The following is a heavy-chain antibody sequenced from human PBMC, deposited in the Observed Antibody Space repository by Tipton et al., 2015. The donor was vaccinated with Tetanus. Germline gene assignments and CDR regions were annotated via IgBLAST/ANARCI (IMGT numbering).Heavy chain of an antibody. CDR2: ISWNSGSI. CDR1: GFTFDDYA. CDR3: AKKVPYSSGWFDAFDI. J-gene: IGHJ3*02. V-gene: IGHV3-9*01. Sequence: SLRLSCAASGFTFDDYAMHWVRQAPGKGLEWVSGISWNSGSIGYADSVKGRFTISRDNAKNSLYPQMNSLRAEDTALYYCAKKVPYSSGWFDAFDIWGQGTMVTVSS. D-gene: IGHD6-19*01.